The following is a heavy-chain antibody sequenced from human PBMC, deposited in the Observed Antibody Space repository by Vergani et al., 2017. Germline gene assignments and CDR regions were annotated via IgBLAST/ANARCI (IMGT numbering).Heavy chain of an antibody. V-gene: IGHV3-21*06. CDR2: IGSSGPYI. CDR1: GFTFSDFS. J-gene: IGHJ6*02. D-gene: IGHD2-8*01. CDR3: ARDCTSGGRPDNYGMDV. Sequence: EVQMVESGGGLVKPGGSLRLSCAASGFTFSDFSMSWVRQAPGKGLEWVAFIGSSGPYINYADSVKGRVIISRDNTNNSLFLQLRSLRAEDAAVYYCARDCTSGGRPDNYGMDVWGQGATVTVSS.